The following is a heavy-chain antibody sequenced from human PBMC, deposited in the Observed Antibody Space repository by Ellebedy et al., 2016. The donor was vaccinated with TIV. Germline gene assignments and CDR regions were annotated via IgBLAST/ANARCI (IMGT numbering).Heavy chain of an antibody. CDR3: ARDQGSGWGAFDY. Sequence: PGGSLRLSCAASGFTFNNYGMHWVRQAPGTGLEWVAVVWSDGSNKYYADSVKGRFTISRDNSKNTLYRQMNSLRAEDTSVYYWARDQGSGWGAFDYWGQGTLATVSS. V-gene: IGHV3-33*01. D-gene: IGHD6-19*01. CDR2: VWSDGSNK. J-gene: IGHJ4*02. CDR1: GFTFNNYG.